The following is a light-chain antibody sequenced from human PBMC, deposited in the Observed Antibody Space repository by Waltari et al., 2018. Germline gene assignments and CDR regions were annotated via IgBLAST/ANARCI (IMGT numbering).Light chain of an antibody. Sequence: IVLTLSTDPLSFSPGERAPLSRRSRQCVSSYLAWYQQKPGQAPRLLIYGASNRATGIPARFSGSGSGTDFTLTISSLEPEDFAVYYCQQRSNWPLTFGPGTKVDIK. CDR1: QCVSSY. CDR2: GAS. J-gene: IGKJ3*01. CDR3: QQRSNWPLT. V-gene: IGKV3-11*01.